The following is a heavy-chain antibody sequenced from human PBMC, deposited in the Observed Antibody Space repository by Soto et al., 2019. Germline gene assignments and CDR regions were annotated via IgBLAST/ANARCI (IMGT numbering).Heavy chain of an antibody. CDR2: IVVGSGNT. J-gene: IGHJ6*02. CDR3: AARPRAGRHYYYGMDV. Sequence: QMQLVQSGPEVKKPGTSVKVSCKASGFTFTSSAMQWVRQARGQRLEWIGWIVVGSGNTNYAQKFQERVTITRDMXTXXAYMELSSLRSEDTAVYYCAARPRAGRHYYYGMDVWGQGTTVTVSS. CDR1: GFTFTSSA. V-gene: IGHV1-58*02. D-gene: IGHD6-19*01.